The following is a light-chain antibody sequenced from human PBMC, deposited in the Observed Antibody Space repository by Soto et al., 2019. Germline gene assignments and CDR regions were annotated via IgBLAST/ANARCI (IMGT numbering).Light chain of an antibody. CDR1: STDVGGYNY. J-gene: IGLJ1*01. Sequence: QSVLTQPRSVSGSPGQSVTISRTGTSTDVGGYNYASWYQQHPGKVPKLILYDVSERPSGVPDRFSASKSGNTASLTISGLQAEDEADYYCCSYAGRDTLYVFGSGTKVTVL. CDR2: DVS. V-gene: IGLV2-11*01. CDR3: CSYAGRDTLYV.